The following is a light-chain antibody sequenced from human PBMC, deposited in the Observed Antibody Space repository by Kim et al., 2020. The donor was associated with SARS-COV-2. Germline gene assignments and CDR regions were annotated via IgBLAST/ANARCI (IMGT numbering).Light chain of an antibody. V-gene: IGLV2-18*02. CDR1: SSDIGRYNR. CDR2: DVI. CDR3: ISYSGSSTYV. Sequence: GQSATLCCTGTSSDIGRYNRVSWYQQPPGTAPKLLIYDVINRPSGVPDRFSGSKSGKAASLTISGLQAEDEADYYCISYSGSSTYVFGTGTKVTVL. J-gene: IGLJ1*01.